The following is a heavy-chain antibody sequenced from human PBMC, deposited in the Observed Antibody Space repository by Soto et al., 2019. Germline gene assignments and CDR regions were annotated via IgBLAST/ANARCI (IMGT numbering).Heavy chain of an antibody. CDR1: GFTFSSYA. V-gene: IGHV3-23*01. J-gene: IGHJ4*01. CDR2: ISGSGNST. Sequence: GGSLRLSCAASGFTFSSYAMSWVRQAPGKGLEWVSAISGSGNSTYYADSVKGGFTISRDNSKNTLYLQINSLRDEDTDGYYGAKDPSYFGVVKPGDYYFDYWGQGTLVTVSS. D-gene: IGHD3-3*01. CDR3: AKDPSYFGVVKPGDYYFDY.